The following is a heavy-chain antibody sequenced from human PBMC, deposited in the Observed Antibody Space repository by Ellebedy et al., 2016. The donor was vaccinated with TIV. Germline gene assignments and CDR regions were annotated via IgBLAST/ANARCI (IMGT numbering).Heavy chain of an antibody. CDR1: GFTFSNHW. V-gene: IGHV3-74*03. D-gene: IGHD3-10*01. J-gene: IGHJ4*02. CDR2: INTDGTTT. Sequence: GESLKISCAASGFTFSNHWMHWVRQVPGKGLVWVSRINTDGTTTTYADSVKGRFTISRDNAKNTLFLQMNSLRAEDTAVYYGARDQASRGVIIYWGQGTLVTVSS. CDR3: ARDQASRGVIIY.